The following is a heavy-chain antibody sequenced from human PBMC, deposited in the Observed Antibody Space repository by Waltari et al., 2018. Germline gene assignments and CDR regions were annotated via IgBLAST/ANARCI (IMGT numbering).Heavy chain of an antibody. CDR1: GFTFSSYA. Sequence: EVQLLESGGGLVQPGGSLRLSCAASGFTFSSYAMSWVRQAPGKGLGWVSAISGSGGSTYYAGSVKCRFTIARDNSKTTLYLQMNSLRAEDTAVYYCAKDQNGFLEWLAPSPNWFDPWGQGTLVIVSS. D-gene: IGHD3-3*01. J-gene: IGHJ5*02. CDR3: AKDQNGFLEWLAPSPNWFDP. CDR2: ISGSGGST. V-gene: IGHV3-23*01.